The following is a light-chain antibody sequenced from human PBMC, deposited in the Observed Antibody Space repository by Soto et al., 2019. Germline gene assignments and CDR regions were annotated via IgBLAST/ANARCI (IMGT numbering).Light chain of an antibody. CDR2: DDS. Sequence: SDELTQSPSVSVAPGQTVSITCGGYNIGSKSVHWYQQKPGQAPVLVVYDDSDRRSGIPERFSGSNSGNTATLTITRVEAGDEADYHCLVWDSRSEHYVFGTGTKVTV. V-gene: IGLV3-21*02. CDR3: LVWDSRSEHYV. J-gene: IGLJ1*01. CDR1: NIGSKS.